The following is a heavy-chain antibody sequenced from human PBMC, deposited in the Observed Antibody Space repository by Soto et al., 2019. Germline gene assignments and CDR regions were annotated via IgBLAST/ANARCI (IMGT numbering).Heavy chain of an antibody. Sequence: EVQLVESGGGLVQPGRSLRLSCAASGFTFDDYAMHWVRQAPGKGLEWVSGISWNSGSIGYADSVKGRFTISRDNAKNSLCLQMNSLRAEDTALYYCAKVGVVRGVRRDWFDPWGQGTLVTVSS. J-gene: IGHJ5*02. D-gene: IGHD3-10*01. CDR1: GFTFDDYA. CDR3: AKVGVVRGVRRDWFDP. CDR2: ISWNSGSI. V-gene: IGHV3-9*01.